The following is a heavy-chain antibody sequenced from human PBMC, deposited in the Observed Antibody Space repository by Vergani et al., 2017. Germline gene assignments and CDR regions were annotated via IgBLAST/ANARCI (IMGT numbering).Heavy chain of an antibody. V-gene: IGHV3-53*01. J-gene: IGHJ4*02. CDR2: IYSGGST. Sequence: VQLVESGGGVVQPGRSLRLSCVASGFTVSSNYMSWVRQAPGKGLEWVSVIYSGGSTYYADSVKGRFTISRDNSKNTLYLQMKSLRAEDTAVYYCERDRRYYYDSSGYAFDYWGQGTLVTVSS. CDR3: ERDRRYYYDSSGYAFDY. CDR1: GFTVSSNY. D-gene: IGHD3-22*01.